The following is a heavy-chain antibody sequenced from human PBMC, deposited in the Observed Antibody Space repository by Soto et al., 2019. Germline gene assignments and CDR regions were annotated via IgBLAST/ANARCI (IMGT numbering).Heavy chain of an antibody. J-gene: IGHJ3*02. CDR2: INAGNGNT. V-gene: IGHV1-3*01. Sequence: QVQLVQSGAEVKKPGASVKVSCKASGYTFTSYAMHWVRQAPGQRLEWMGWINAGNGNTKYSQKFQGRVTITRDTSASTAYMELSSLRSEDTAVYYCVRDLYYYDSSGSSALGDIWGQGTMVTVSS. CDR3: VRDLYYYDSSGSSALGDI. CDR1: GYTFTSYA. D-gene: IGHD3-22*01.